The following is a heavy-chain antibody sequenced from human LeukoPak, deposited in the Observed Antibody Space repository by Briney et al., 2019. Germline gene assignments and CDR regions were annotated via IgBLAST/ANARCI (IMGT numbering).Heavy chain of an antibody. D-gene: IGHD4-17*01. CDR3: ATLPSGYGDFSGY. Sequence: SVKVSCKASGGTFSSYAISWVRQAPGQGLEWMGRIIPIFGTANYAQKFQGRVTITTDESTSTAYMELSSLRSEDTAVYYCATLPSGYGDFSGYWGQGTLVTVSS. CDR2: IIPIFGTA. J-gene: IGHJ4*02. V-gene: IGHV1-69*05. CDR1: GGTFSSYA.